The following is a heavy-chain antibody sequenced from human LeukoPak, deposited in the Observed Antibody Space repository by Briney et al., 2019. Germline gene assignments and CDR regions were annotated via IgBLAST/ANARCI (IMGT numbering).Heavy chain of an antibody. D-gene: IGHD2-2*01. Sequence: GGSLRLSCAASGFTFSSYGMHWVRQAPGKGLEWVAVIWYDGSNKCYADSVKGRFTISRDNSKNTLYLQMNSLRAEDTAVYYCAREGYCSSTSCYMDVWGQGTTVTVSS. J-gene: IGHJ6*02. CDR3: AREGYCSSTSCYMDV. CDR1: GFTFSSYG. V-gene: IGHV3-33*01. CDR2: IWYDGSNK.